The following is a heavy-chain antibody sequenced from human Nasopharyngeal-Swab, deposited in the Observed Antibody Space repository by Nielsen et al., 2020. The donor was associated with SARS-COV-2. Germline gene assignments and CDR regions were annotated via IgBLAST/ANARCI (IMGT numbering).Heavy chain of an antibody. CDR1: GGSISSSSYY. J-gene: IGHJ6*02. CDR2: INHSGST. CDR3: ARVKGLRYYYYYGMDV. V-gene: IGHV4-39*07. D-gene: IGHD5-12*01. Sequence: SETLSLTCTVSGGSISSSSYYWGWIRQPPGKGLEWIGEINHSGSTNYNPSLKSRVTISVDTSKNQFSLKLSSVTAADTAVYYCARVKGLRYYYYYGMDVWGQGTTVTVSS.